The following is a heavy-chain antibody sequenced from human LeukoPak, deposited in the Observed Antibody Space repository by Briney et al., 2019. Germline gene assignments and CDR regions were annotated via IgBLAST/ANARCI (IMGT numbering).Heavy chain of an antibody. CDR3: ARGAYCGGDCSKLYYFDY. Sequence: GGSLRLSCAASGFTFSSYWMTWVRQAPGKGLEWVANITKDGSEKYSVDSVKGRFTISRDNAKNSLYLQMNSLRADDTAVYYCARGAYCGGDCSKLYYFDYWGQGTLVTVSS. D-gene: IGHD2-21*02. CDR2: ITKDGSEK. V-gene: IGHV3-7*04. J-gene: IGHJ4*02. CDR1: GFTFSSYW.